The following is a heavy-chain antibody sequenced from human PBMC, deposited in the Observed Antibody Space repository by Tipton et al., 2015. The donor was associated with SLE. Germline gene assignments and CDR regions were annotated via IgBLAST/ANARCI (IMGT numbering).Heavy chain of an antibody. J-gene: IGHJ5*02. CDR1: GDSISSSSYY. D-gene: IGHD6-13*01. Sequence: TLSLTCAVSGDSISSSSYYWGWIRQPPGKGLAWIGSIYYSGSTYYNPSLKSRVTISVDTSKNQFSLKLTSVTAADTAVYYCARAVGYVAAANSPGWFDAWGQGTLVTVSS. CDR2: IYYSGST. V-gene: IGHV4-39*01. CDR3: ARAVGYVAAANSPGWFDA.